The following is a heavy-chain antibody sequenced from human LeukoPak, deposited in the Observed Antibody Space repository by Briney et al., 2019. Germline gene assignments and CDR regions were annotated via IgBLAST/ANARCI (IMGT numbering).Heavy chain of an antibody. J-gene: IGHJ3*02. CDR2: IYPGDSDT. CDR1: GSSFTSYW. Sequence: GASLKISCKGSGSSFTSYWIGWVRQMPGKGLEWMGIIYPGDSDTRYSPSSQGQVTISADKSISTAYLQWSSLKASDTAMYYCVMVRGERDAFDIWGQGTMVTVSS. CDR3: VMVRGERDAFDI. V-gene: IGHV5-51*01. D-gene: IGHD3-10*01.